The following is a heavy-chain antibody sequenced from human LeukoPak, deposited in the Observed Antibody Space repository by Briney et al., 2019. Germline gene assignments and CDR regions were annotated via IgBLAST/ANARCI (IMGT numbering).Heavy chain of an antibody. CDR1: GFTFSSYA. V-gene: IGHV3-30*02. CDR3: ARVLPYDYINRFDR. J-gene: IGHJ5*02. CDR2: VRYDGSNK. D-gene: IGHD4-11*01. Sequence: GGSLRLSCAASGFTFSSYAMHWVRQAPGKGLEWVAFVRYDGSNKYYADSVKGRFTISRDNAKNSLYLQMNSLRAEDTAVYYCARVLPYDYINRFDRWGQGTLVTVSS.